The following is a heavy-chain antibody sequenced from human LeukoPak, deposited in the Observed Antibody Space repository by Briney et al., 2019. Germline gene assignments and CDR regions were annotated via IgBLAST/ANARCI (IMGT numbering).Heavy chain of an antibody. D-gene: IGHD2-2*01. CDR1: GYSFTSYW. CDR2: IYPGDSDT. J-gene: IGHJ5*02. CDR3: ARRDCSSTSCTQSGPNWFDP. V-gene: IGHV5-51*01. Sequence: GESLKISCKGSGYSFTSYWIGWVRQMPGKGLEWMGIIYPGDSDTRYSPSFQGQVTISADKSISTAYLQWSSLKASDTAMYYCARRDCSSTSCTQSGPNWFDPWGQGTLVTVSS.